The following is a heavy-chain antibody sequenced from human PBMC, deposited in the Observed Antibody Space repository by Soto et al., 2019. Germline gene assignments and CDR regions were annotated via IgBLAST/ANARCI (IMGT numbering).Heavy chain of an antibody. CDR2: IYYSAST. J-gene: IGHJ6*04. Sequence: QVQLQESGPGLGKPSQTLSLTCTVSGGSINIWDYHWTWIRQSPGKGLESIGAIYYSASTYYNPSIVRRIHMSVDTSNNQFSLKLTCVTAADTGVYYCARDSRTPSGGMDVWGKGTKVTVYS. CDR3: ARDSRTPSGGMDV. V-gene: IGHV4-30-4*01. CDR1: GGSINIWDYH.